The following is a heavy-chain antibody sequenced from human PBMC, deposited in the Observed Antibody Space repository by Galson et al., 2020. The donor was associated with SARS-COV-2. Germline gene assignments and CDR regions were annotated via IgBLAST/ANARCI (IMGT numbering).Heavy chain of an antibody. D-gene: IGHD2-21*01. Sequence: SETLSLTCTVSGGSINSGDYYWSWIRQPPGKGLEWIGYIYYSGTTYYNPSLKSRVTISTDASKNQFSLKLTSVTAADTAVYFCATYLWMGSGDGNWFDPWGQGTLVTVSS. J-gene: IGHJ5*02. CDR3: ATYLWMGSGDGNWFDP. CDR1: GGSINSGDYY. CDR2: IYYSGTT. V-gene: IGHV4-30-4*01.